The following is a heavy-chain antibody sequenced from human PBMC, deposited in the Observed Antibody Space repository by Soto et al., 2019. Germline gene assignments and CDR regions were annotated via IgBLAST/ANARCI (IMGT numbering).Heavy chain of an antibody. V-gene: IGHV3-74*01. J-gene: IGHJ3*02. Sequence: PGGAPRLPCAGPGFTLSSYWIHWVPPASGKGLVWVSRLNSDVSSTTYADSVKGRFTISRDNAKNTLYLQMNSLRVEDTAVYYCAREFGGSSWSCDIWGQGTMVTVSS. CDR3: AREFGGSSWSCDI. CDR1: GFTLSSYW. D-gene: IGHD6-13*01. CDR2: LNSDVSST.